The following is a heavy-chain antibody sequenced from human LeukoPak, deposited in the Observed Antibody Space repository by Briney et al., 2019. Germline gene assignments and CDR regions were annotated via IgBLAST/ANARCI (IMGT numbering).Heavy chain of an antibody. CDR3: AKGGGGYAFDS. Sequence: SETLSLTCSVSGGSISRNYWSWIRQPPGKGLEWIGDIYYGGSTNYNPSLKSRVTISMDTSQNLFSLRLSSVTAADTAVYYCAKGGGGYAFDSWGQGTLVTISS. V-gene: IGHV4-59*01. CDR1: GGSISRNY. D-gene: IGHD3-16*01. J-gene: IGHJ4*02. CDR2: IYYGGST.